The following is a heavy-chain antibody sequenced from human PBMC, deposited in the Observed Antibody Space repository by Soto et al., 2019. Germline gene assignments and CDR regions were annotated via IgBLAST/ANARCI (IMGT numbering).Heavy chain of an antibody. D-gene: IGHD5-12*01. Sequence: QVQLVESGGGVVQPGRSLRLSCAASGFTFSSYAMHWVRQAPGKGLEWVAVISYDGSNKYYADSAKGRFTISRDNSKNTLYLQMNILRAEDTAVYYWARGGNIVATKGSIHGMDVWGQGTTVTVSS. CDR1: GFTFSSYA. CDR2: ISYDGSNK. CDR3: ARGGNIVATKGSIHGMDV. J-gene: IGHJ6*02. V-gene: IGHV3-30-3*01.